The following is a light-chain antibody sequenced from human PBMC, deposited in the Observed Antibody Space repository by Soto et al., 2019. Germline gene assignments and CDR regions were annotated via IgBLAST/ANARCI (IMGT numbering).Light chain of an antibody. CDR3: QQYGTSPPT. CDR2: GAS. V-gene: IGKV3-20*01. J-gene: IGKJ2*01. Sequence: EMVLTQSPDTLSLSPGERATLSYRASQSVSSNYLAWYQQKLGQAPRLLIYGASSRVAGIPDRFSGSGSGTDFTLTVSRLEPEDFAVFYCQQYGTSPPTFGQGTKLEIK. CDR1: QSVSSNY.